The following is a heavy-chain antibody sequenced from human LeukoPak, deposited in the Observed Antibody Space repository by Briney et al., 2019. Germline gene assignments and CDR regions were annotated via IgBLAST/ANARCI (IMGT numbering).Heavy chain of an antibody. CDR2: INHSGST. V-gene: IGHV4-34*01. CDR1: GGSFSGYC. D-gene: IGHD5-18*01. CDR3: ARGKDTAMGTAFDI. Sequence: NPSETLSLTCAVYGGSFSGYCWSWIRQPPGKGLEWIGEINHSGSTNYNPSLKSRVTISVDTSKNQFSLKLSSVTAADTAVYYCARGKDTAMGTAFDIWGQGRMVTVSS. J-gene: IGHJ3*02.